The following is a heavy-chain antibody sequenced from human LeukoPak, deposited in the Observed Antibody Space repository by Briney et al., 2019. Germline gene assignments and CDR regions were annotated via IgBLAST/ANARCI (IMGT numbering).Heavy chain of an antibody. J-gene: IGHJ6*03. CDR3: AKVQLLYYYYMDV. V-gene: IGHV3-21*01. Sequence: GGSLRLSCVASGFTFSNYTMYWVRQAPGQGLEWVSSISSTSTYIYYADSVKGRFTISRDNAKNSLYLRMNSLRAEDTAVYYCAKVQLLYYYYMDVWGKETTVTISS. CDR1: GFTFSNYT. CDR2: ISSTSTYI. D-gene: IGHD4-11*01.